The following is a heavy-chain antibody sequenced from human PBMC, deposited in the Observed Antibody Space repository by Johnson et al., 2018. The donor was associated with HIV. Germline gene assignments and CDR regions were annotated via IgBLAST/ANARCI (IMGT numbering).Heavy chain of an antibody. CDR1: GFTFSNVW. Sequence: VQLVESGGGLVKPGGSLRLSCAASGFTFSNVWMSWVRQAPGKGLEWVGRIKRKIEGEATDYAAPVKGRFTISRDDSKNTMFLQMSSLKTDETAVYYCTTAIVIDAFDIWGQGTMVTVSS. J-gene: IGHJ3*02. D-gene: IGHD3-16*02. CDR2: IKRKIEGEAT. V-gene: IGHV3-15*01. CDR3: TTAIVIDAFDI.